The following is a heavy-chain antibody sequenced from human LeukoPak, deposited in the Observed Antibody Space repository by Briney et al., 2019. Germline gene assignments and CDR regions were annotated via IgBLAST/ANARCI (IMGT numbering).Heavy chain of an antibody. CDR2: TYYTSKWNT. CDR3: ARGRASAFDV. V-gene: IGHV6-1*01. J-gene: IGHJ3*01. CDR1: GDSFSTSGVA. Sequence: SQTLSLTCAISGDSFSTSGVAWNWVRQSPSRGLEWLGRTYYTSKWNTDYAVSVKSRIVVNPDTSKNQFSLQLNSVTSEDTAVYYRARGRASAFDVWGQGTMVTVSS. D-gene: IGHD6-25*01.